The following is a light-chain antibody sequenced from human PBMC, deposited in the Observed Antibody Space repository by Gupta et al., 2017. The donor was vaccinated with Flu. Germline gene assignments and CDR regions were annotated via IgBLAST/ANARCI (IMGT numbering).Light chain of an antibody. V-gene: IGLV3-25*03. J-gene: IGLJ3*02. CDR1: ALPKQY. CDR2: KDS. Sequence: GDALPKQYAYWYQQKPGQAPVLVIYKDSERPSGIPERFSGSSSGTTVTLTISGVQAEDEADYYCQSADSSGTYFWVFGGGTKVTVL. CDR3: QSADSSGTYFWV.